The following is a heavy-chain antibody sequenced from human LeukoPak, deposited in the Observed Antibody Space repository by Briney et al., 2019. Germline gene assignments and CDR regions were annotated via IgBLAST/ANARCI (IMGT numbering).Heavy chain of an antibody. CDR2: IYHSGST. CDR1: GGSISSSNW. J-gene: IGHJ2*01. Sequence: SETLSLTCAVSGGSISSSNWWSWVRQPPGKGLEWIGEIYHSGSTNYNPSLKSRVTISVDKSKNQFSLKLSSVTAADTAVYYCARVGGGSYYDSSGYYSPAWYFDLWGRGTLVTVSS. D-gene: IGHD3-22*01. V-gene: IGHV4-4*02. CDR3: ARVGGGSYYDSSGYYSPAWYFDL.